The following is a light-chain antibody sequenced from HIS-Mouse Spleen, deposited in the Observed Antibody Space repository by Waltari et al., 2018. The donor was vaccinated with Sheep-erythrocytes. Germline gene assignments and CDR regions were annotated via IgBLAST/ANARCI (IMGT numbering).Light chain of an antibody. Sequence: QSALTQPRSVSGSPGQSVTISCTGTSSDVGGYNYVSWYQQHPGKAPKPMIYDVSKRPSGVPDRVSGPKSGNTASLTISGLQAEDEADYYCCSYAGSYNHVFATGTKVTVL. CDR3: CSYAGSYNHV. J-gene: IGLJ1*01. CDR1: SSDVGGYNY. CDR2: DVS. V-gene: IGLV2-11*01.